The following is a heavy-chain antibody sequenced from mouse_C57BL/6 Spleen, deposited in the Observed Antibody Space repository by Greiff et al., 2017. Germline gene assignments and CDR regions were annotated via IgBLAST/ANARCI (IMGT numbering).Heavy chain of an antibody. CDR2: ISAGGSYT. V-gene: IGHV5-4*01. CDR1: GFTFSSYA. Sequence: EVKLMESGGGLVKPGGSLKLSCAASGFTFSSYAMSWVRQTPEKRLEWVATISAGGSYTYYPDNVKGRFTISRDNAKNNLYLQMSHLKSEDTAMYYCARDRDSGDFDDWGQGTTLTVAS. CDR3: ARDRDSGDFDD. J-gene: IGHJ2*01.